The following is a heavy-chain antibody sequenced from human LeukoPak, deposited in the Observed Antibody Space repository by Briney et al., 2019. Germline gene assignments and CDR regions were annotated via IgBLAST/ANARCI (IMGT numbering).Heavy chain of an antibody. J-gene: IGHJ6*03. V-gene: IGHV1-2*06. CDR1: GYTFTSYG. Sequence: ASVKVSCKASGYTFTSYGISWVRQAPGQGLEWMGRINPNSGGTNYAQKFQGRVTMTRDTSISTAYMELSRLRSDDTAVYYCARVYYYYYYYMDVWGKGTTVTVSS. CDR3: ARVYYYYYYYMDV. CDR2: INPNSGGT.